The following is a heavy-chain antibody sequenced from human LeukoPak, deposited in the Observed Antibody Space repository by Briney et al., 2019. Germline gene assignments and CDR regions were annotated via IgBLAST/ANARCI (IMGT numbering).Heavy chain of an antibody. D-gene: IGHD2-2*01. CDR3: ARDGSWGDIVVVPTDAFDI. CDR2: ISYDGSNK. Sequence: GGSLRLSCAASGFTFSSYAMHWVRQAPGKGLEWVAVISYDGSNKYYADSVKGRFTISRDNSKNTLYLQMNSLRAEDTAVYYCARDGSWGDIVVVPTDAFDIWGQGTMVTVSS. CDR1: GFTFSSYA. V-gene: IGHV3-30*04. J-gene: IGHJ3*02.